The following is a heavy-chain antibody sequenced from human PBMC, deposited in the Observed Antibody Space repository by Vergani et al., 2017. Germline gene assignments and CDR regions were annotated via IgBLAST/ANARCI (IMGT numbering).Heavy chain of an antibody. CDR1: GYTFSSYG. D-gene: IGHD3-9*01. V-gene: IGHV1-69*13. Sequence: QVQLVQSGGEVKKPGASVKVSCKASGYTFSSYGISWVRQAPGQGLEWMGKNIPISGSSDFAQHFHDRITLTADESTTTAYMELRNLRSEDTAIYYCAMGYDVLSNYLLFWGQGTVVTVSP. CDR2: NIPISGSS. J-gene: IGHJ4*02. CDR3: AMGYDVLSNYLLF.